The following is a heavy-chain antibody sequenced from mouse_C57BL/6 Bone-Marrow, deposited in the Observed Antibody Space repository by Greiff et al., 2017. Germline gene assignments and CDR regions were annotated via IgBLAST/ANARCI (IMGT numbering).Heavy chain of an antibody. J-gene: IGHJ4*01. CDR2: IDPANGNT. D-gene: IGHD5-1-1*01. V-gene: IGHV14-3*01. Sequence: VQLQQSVAELVRPGASVKLSCTASGFNIKNTYMPWVKQRPEQGLEWIGRIDPANGNTKYAPKFQGKATITADTSSNTAYLQLSSLTSEDTAIYYCARSLYPPMDYWGQGTSVTVSS. CDR1: GFNIKNTY. CDR3: ARSLYPPMDY.